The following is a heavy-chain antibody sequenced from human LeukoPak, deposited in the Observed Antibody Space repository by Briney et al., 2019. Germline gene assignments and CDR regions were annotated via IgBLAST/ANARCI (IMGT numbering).Heavy chain of an antibody. D-gene: IGHD3-22*01. CDR2: VHTSGES. CDR1: GGSISSNY. V-gene: IGHV4-4*07. Sequence: PSGTLSLTCTVSGGSISSNYWSRIRQPAGKGLEWIGRVHTSGESNYHPSLKTRVTMSADTSKNQFSLRLSSVTAADTAVYFCARENYFAGGGYGADFWGQGTLVTVSS. J-gene: IGHJ4*02. CDR3: ARENYFAGGGYGADF.